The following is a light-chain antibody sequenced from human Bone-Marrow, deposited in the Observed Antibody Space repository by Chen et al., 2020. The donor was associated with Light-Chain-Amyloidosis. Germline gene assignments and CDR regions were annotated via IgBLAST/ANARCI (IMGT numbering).Light chain of an antibody. V-gene: IGKV3-15*01. CDR2: RY. CDR1: QDVGSD. J-gene: IGKJ4*01. Sequence: VLSQSPALLSVSPRERATLSCRASQDVGSDLGWYQQKPGQPPRLLMYRYTRATDVPARFSGSGSGTDFTLTSSSLQSEDFAVYYCQQWGDWPLTFGGGTKVEIK. CDR3: QQWGDWPLT.